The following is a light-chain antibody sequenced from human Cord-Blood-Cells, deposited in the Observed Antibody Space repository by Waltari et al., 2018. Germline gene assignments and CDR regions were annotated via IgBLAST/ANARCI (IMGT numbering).Light chain of an antibody. CDR3: QQSYSTPWT. Sequence: DIQMTQSPSSLSASVGDRVTITCRASQSISSYLNWYQQKPGKAPTLLIYSASSLQCGVPSRFSGSGSGTDFTLTISSLQPEDFATYYCQQSYSTPWTFGQWTKVEIK. J-gene: IGKJ1*01. CDR1: QSISSY. V-gene: IGKV1-39*01. CDR2: SAS.